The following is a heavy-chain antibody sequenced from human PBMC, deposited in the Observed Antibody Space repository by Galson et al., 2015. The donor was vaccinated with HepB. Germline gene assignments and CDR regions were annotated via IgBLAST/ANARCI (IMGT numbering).Heavy chain of an antibody. CDR3: ARDDDGGYHYGGDHLFDY. J-gene: IGHJ4*02. V-gene: IGHV1-18*04. Sequence: SVKVSCKASGYTFTSYGISWVRQAPGQGLEWMGWISAYNGNTNYAQKLQGRVTMTTDTSTSTAYMELRSLRSDDTAVYYCARDDDGGYHYGGDHLFDYWGQGTLVTVSS. CDR2: ISAYNGNT. CDR1: GYTFTSYG. D-gene: IGHD4-23*01.